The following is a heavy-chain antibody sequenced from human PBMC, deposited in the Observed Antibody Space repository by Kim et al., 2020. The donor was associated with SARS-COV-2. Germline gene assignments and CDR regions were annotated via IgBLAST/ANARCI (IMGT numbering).Heavy chain of an antibody. V-gene: IGHV3-23*01. CDR1: GFNFGTYG. CDR3: AKDRYCINGVCYENYFD. D-gene: IGHD2-8*01. CDR2: ISDNGGVT. J-gene: IGHJ4*01. Sequence: GGSLRLSCAASGFNFGTYGMSWVRQAPGKGLEWVSVISDNGGVTYYSDSVKGRFTISRDNSKNTVYLQMNSLTAEDTAVYYCAKDRYCINGVCYENYFD.